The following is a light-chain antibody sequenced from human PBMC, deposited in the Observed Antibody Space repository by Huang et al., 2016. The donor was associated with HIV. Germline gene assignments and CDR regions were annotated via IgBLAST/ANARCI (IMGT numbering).Light chain of an antibody. V-gene: IGKV1-39*01. CDR2: AAS. CDR1: QSISNY. CDR3: QQSYSTPMYT. Sequence: DIQMTQSPSSLSASVGDRVTITCRASQSISNYLSWYQQKPGKAPKLLIYAASSLQRGVPTRVSGSGSGTDFTLTISSLQPEDFATYYCQQSYSTPMYTFGQGTKLEIK. J-gene: IGKJ2*01.